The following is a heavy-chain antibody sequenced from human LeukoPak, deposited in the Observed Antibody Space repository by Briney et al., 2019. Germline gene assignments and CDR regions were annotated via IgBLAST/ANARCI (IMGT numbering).Heavy chain of an antibody. V-gene: IGHV1-69*06. J-gene: IGHJ4*02. D-gene: IGHD3-16*01. Sequence: SVTVSYKASPGTFSSYGISWVRQAPGQGLEWMGRIIPMYDTTSYPENFQGRVTISADKSTGTAYMELSSLTSGDTAVYFCVRDYDSSGPQKNYFDFWGRGSLITVSS. CDR2: IIPMYDTT. CDR3: VRDYDSSGPQKNYFDF. CDR1: PGTFSSYG.